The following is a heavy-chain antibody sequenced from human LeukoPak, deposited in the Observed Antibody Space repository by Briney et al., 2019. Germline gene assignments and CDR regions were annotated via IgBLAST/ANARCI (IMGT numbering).Heavy chain of an antibody. CDR3: ARGPHCSGDSCYSPAFDY. D-gene: IGHD2-15*01. CDR1: GGSLSGYY. Sequence: SETLSLTCAVYGGSLSGYYWSWIRQPPGKGLEWIGEINHRGSANYNPSLKSRVTMSVDTSNNQFSLKLSSVTAADTAVFYCARGPHCSGDSCYSPAFDYWGQGTLVTVSS. CDR2: INHRGSA. V-gene: IGHV4-34*01. J-gene: IGHJ4*02.